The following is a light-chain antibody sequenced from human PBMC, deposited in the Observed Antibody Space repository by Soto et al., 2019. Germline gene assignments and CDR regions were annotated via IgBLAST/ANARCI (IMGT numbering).Light chain of an antibody. J-gene: IGKJ5*01. CDR1: QSVSSN. CDR2: GAS. Sequence: IVLTQSPGTLSLYPGARATLSCMASQSVSSNLAWYQQKPGQAPRLLIYGASTRATGIPARFSGSGSGTEFTLTISSLQPEDFATYYCQQANSFPLTFGQGTRLEI. V-gene: IGKV3-15*01. CDR3: QQANSFPLT.